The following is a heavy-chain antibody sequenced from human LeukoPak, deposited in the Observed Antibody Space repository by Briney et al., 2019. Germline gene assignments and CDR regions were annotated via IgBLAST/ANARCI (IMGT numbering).Heavy chain of an antibody. CDR1: GGSISSGSYY. CDR2: IYTSGST. D-gene: IGHD3-10*01. V-gene: IGHV4-61*02. Sequence: PSQTLSLTCTVSGGSISSGSYYWSWIRQPAGKGLEWIGRIYTSGSTNYNPSLKSRVTISVDTSKNQFSLKLSSVTAADTAVYYCARAFEVRGSSTYYFHYYGMDVWGQGASVTVSS. J-gene: IGHJ6*02. CDR3: ARAFEVRGSSTYYFHYYGMDV.